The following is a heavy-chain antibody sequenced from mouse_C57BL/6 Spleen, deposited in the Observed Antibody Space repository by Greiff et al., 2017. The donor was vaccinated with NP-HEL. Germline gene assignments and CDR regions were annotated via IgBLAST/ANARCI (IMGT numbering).Heavy chain of an antibody. V-gene: IGHV1-82*01. CDR1: GYAFSSSW. J-gene: IGHJ2*01. Sequence: QVQLQQSGPELVKPGASVKISCKASGYAFSSSWMNWVKQRPGKGLEWIGRIYPGDGDTNYNGKFKGKATLTADKSSSTAYMQLSSLTSEDSAVYCWARGDSSGPFDYWGQGTTLTVSS. CDR3: ARGDSSGPFDY. D-gene: IGHD3-2*02. CDR2: IYPGDGDT.